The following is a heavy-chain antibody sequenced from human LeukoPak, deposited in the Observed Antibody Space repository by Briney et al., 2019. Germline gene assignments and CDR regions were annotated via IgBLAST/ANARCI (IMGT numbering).Heavy chain of an antibody. CDR1: GGSISSSNYY. V-gene: IGHV4-39*01. CDR2: IYFSGST. J-gene: IGHJ6*02. Sequence: SETPSLTCTVSGGSISSSNYYWGWIRQPPGKGLEWIGSIYFSGSTYYNPSLKSRVTISIDTSKNQFSLKVNSVTAADTAVFYCASSSTFPRKGMDVWGQGTTVTVSS. CDR3: ASSSTFPRKGMDV. D-gene: IGHD6-13*01.